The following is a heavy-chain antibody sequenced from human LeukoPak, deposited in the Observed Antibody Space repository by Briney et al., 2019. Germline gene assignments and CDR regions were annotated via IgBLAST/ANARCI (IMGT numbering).Heavy chain of an antibody. J-gene: IGHJ5*02. Sequence: ASVKVSCKASGYTFTSYGISWVRQAPGQGLEWMGWISAYNGNTNYAQKLQGRVTMTTDTSTSTAYMELRSLRSDDTAVYYCARDSRYYGYPWFDPWGQGTLVTVSS. V-gene: IGHV1-18*01. CDR3: ARDSRYYGYPWFDP. D-gene: IGHD3-10*01. CDR1: GYTFTSYG. CDR2: ISAYNGNT.